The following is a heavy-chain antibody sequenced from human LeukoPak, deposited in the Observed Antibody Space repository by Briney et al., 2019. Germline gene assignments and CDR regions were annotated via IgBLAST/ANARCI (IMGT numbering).Heavy chain of an antibody. V-gene: IGHV1-46*01. D-gene: IGHD6-13*01. CDR2: INPSGGST. J-gene: IGHJ4*02. CDR3: ARVLGSSWPEYYFDY. CDR1: GYTFTSYY. Sequence: ASVKVSCKASGYTFTSYYKHWVRHAPGQGLEWMGIINPSGGSTSYAQKFQGRVTMTRDTSTSTVYMELSSLRSEDTAVYYCARVLGSSWPEYYFDYWGQGTLVTVSS.